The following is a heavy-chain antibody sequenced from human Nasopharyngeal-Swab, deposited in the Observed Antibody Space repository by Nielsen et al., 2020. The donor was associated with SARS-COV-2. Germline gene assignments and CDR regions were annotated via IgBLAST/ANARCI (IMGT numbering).Heavy chain of an antibody. CDR1: GFTFSSSA. CDR2: ITVGSDGT. V-gene: IGHV3-23*01. CDR3: TDPPFSEY. J-gene: IGHJ4*02. Sequence: GESLKISCAASGFTFSSSAMGWVRQAPGKGLEWVSIITVGSDGTYYADSVKGRFTISRDNSKSTLYLQMNSLRADDTALYYCTDPPFSEYWGQGTLVTVSS.